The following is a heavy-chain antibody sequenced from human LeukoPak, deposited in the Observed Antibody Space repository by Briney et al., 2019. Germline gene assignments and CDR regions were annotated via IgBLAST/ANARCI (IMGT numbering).Heavy chain of an antibody. J-gene: IGHJ5*02. Sequence: PGGPLRLSCAASGFTFSSYAMSWVRQAPGKGLEWVSTISGSGGSTYYADSVKGRFTISRDNSKNTLYLQVNSLRAEDTAVYYCARPHRVNFDGSGYYHWFDPWGQGTLVTVSS. D-gene: IGHD3-22*01. V-gene: IGHV3-23*01. CDR3: ARPHRVNFDGSGYYHWFDP. CDR2: ISGSGGST. CDR1: GFTFSSYA.